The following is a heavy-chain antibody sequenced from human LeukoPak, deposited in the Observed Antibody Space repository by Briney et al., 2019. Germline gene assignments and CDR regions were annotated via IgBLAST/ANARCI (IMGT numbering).Heavy chain of an antibody. D-gene: IGHD3-22*01. Sequence: GGSLRISCAASGFTFSSYAMSWVRQAPGEGLEWVSVISGSGGSTYYADSVKGRFTISRDNSKNTLYLQMNSLRAEDTAVYYCAKVYRPGYYYDSSGYYSPDAFDIWGQGTMVTVSS. J-gene: IGHJ3*02. CDR1: GFTFSSYA. CDR2: ISGSGGST. CDR3: AKVYRPGYYYDSSGYYSPDAFDI. V-gene: IGHV3-23*01.